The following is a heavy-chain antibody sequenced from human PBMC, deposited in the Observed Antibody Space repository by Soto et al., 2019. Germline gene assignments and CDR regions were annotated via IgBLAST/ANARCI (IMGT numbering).Heavy chain of an antibody. CDR2: IYYSGST. V-gene: IGHV4-59*08. D-gene: IGHD3-10*01. CDR3: ARHYGSGSYYNLGDWFDP. CDR1: GGSISSYY. Sequence: SETLSVTCTVSGGSISSYYWSWIRQPPGKGLEWIGYIYYSGSTNYNPSLKSRVTISVDTSKNQFSLKLSSVTAADTAVYYCARHYGSGSYYNLGDWFDPWGQGTLVTVSS. J-gene: IGHJ5*02.